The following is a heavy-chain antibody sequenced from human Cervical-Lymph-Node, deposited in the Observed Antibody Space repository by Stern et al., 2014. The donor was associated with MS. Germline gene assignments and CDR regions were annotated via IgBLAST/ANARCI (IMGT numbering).Heavy chain of an antibody. CDR3: ATASGIVSIRGRFDC. V-gene: IGHV3-15*01. J-gene: IGHJ4*02. CDR2: IRSKGDGGAT. Sequence: EVQLEESGGGLVKPGRSLRLSCVASGFNFNNAWMSWVRQAPGKGLEWVGGIRSKGDGGATDYAPPVKGRFTISRDDSKNTLFLQMNNLRAEDTAVYFCATASGIVSIRGRFDCWGQGTLVTVSS. CDR1: GFNFNNAW. D-gene: IGHD3-3*01.